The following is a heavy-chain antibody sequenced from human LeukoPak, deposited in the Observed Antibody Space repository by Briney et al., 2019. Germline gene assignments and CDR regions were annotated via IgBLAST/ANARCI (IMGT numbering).Heavy chain of an antibody. V-gene: IGHV4-34*01. J-gene: IGHJ4*02. Sequence: PSETLSLTCAVYGGSFSGYYWSWIRQPPGKGLEWIGEINHSGSTNYNPSLKSRVTISVDTSKNQFSLKLSSVTAADTAVYYCASARMAVADYWDQGTLVTVSS. D-gene: IGHD6-19*01. CDR3: ASARMAVADY. CDR2: INHSGST. CDR1: GGSFSGYY.